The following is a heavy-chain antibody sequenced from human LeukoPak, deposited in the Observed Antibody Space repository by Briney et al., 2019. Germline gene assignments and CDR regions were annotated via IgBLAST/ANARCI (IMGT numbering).Heavy chain of an antibody. CDR3: ARASRVTTPIYYMDV. CDR1: GGTFSSYA. Sequence: SVKVSCKASGGTFSSYAISWVRQAPGQGLEWMGRIIPILGIANYAQKFQGRVTITADKSTSTAYMELSSLRSEDTAVYYCARASRVTTPIYYMDVWGKGTTVTVSS. D-gene: IGHD4-17*01. V-gene: IGHV1-69*04. CDR2: IIPILGIA. J-gene: IGHJ6*03.